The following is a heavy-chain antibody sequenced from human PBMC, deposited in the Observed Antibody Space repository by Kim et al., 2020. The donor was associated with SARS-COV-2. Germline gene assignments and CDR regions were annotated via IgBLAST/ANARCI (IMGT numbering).Heavy chain of an antibody. CDR1: GGSISSGGYS. D-gene: IGHD3-3*01. CDR3: ARAGRITIFGVVSPLDY. Sequence: SETLSLTCAVSGGSISSGGYSWSWIRQPPGKGLEWIGYIYHSGSTYYNPSLKSRVTISVDRSKNQFSLKLSSVTAADTAVYYCARAGRITIFGVVSPLDYWGQGTLVTVSS. V-gene: IGHV4-30-2*01. CDR2: IYHSGST. J-gene: IGHJ4*02.